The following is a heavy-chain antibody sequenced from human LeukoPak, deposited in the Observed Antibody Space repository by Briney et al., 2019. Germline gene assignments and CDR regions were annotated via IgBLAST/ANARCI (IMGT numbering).Heavy chain of an antibody. Sequence: ASVTVSCTASGYTFTSYFIHWVRQAPGQGREWMGIINPSGGSTGYPQKFQGRVTMTRGTSTSTVYMELSSLRSEDAAVYYCARVHYYDSSGYYYFDYWGQGTLVTVSS. CDR3: ARVHYYDSSGYYYFDY. CDR2: INPSGGST. CDR1: GYTFTSYF. V-gene: IGHV1-46*01. J-gene: IGHJ4*02. D-gene: IGHD3-22*01.